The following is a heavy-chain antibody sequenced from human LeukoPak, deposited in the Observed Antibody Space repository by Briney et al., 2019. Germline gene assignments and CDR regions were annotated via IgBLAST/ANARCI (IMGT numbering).Heavy chain of an antibody. CDR3: ARLSSTVPTYYFDY. J-gene: IGHJ4*02. V-gene: IGHV5-51*01. CDR2: IYPGDSDT. D-gene: IGHD4-17*01. Sequence: GESLKISCKGSGYSFTNYWIGWVRQMPGKGLEWMGIIYPGDSDTRYRPSFQGQVTISTDKSISTAYLQWSSLKASDTAMYYCARLSSTVPTYYFDYWGQGTLVTVSS. CDR1: GYSFTNYW.